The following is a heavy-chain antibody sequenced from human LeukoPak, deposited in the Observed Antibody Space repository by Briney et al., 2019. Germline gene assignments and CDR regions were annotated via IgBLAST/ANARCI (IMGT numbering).Heavy chain of an antibody. CDR1: GGSFSGYY. Sequence: SETLSLTCAVYGGSFSGYYWSWIRQPPGKGLEWIGEINHSGGTNYNPSLKSRVTISVDTSKNQFSLKLSPVTAADTAVYYCARGIGGSYRSQWSYYFDYWGQGTLVTVSS. J-gene: IGHJ4*02. CDR2: INHSGGT. D-gene: IGHD1-26*01. CDR3: ARGIGGSYRSQWSYYFDY. V-gene: IGHV4-34*01.